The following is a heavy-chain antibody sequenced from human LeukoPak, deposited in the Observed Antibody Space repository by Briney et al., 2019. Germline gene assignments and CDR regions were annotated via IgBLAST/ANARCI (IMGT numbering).Heavy chain of an antibody. J-gene: IGHJ4*02. CDR2: ISSSSSYI. Sequence: GRSLRLSCAASGFTFSSYSMNWVRQAPGKGLEWVSSISSSSSYIYYADSVKGRFTISRDNAKNSLYLQMNSLRAEDTAVYYCASGPAALFDYWGQGTLVTVSS. D-gene: IGHD2-2*01. CDR1: GFTFSSYS. V-gene: IGHV3-21*01. CDR3: ASGPAALFDY.